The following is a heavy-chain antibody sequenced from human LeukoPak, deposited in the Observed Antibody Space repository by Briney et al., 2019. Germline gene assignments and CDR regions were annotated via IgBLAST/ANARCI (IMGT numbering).Heavy chain of an antibody. CDR2: LYYSGRT. V-gene: IGHV4-59*08. Sequence: SETLSFTCTVSGDSISSYYWSWIRQPPGKGLEWIGYLYYSGRTNYNPSLKSRVTISLDTSKNQFSLNLSSVTAADTAVYFCARTYQNYYYAMDVWGPGTTVTVSS. D-gene: IGHD2-2*01. J-gene: IGHJ6*02. CDR1: GDSISSYY. CDR3: ARTYQNYYYAMDV.